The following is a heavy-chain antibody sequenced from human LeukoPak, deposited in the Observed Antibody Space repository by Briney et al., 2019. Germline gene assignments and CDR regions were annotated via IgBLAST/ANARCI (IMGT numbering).Heavy chain of an antibody. V-gene: IGHV3-7*01. CDR1: GFTFSSSW. CDR2: IKQDGSEK. D-gene: IGHD3-16*01. Sequence: GGSLRLSCAASGFTFSSSWMSWVRQAPGKGLEWVANIKQDGSEKYYVDSVKGRFTISRDNAKNSLYLQINSLRAEDTAVYYCARDWGLRLGLDYWGQGTLVTVSS. CDR3: ARDWGLRLGLDY. J-gene: IGHJ4*02.